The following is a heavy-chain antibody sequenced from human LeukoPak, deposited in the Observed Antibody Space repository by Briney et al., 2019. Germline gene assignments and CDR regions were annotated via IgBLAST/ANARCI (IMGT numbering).Heavy chain of an antibody. D-gene: IGHD2-2*01. CDR2: INPSGGST. CDR1: GYTFTSYY. Sequence: ASVKVSCKASGYTFTSYYMHWVRQAPGQGLEWMGIINPSGGSTSYAQKFQGRVTMTRDTSTSTVYMELSSLRSEDTAVYYCARGANIVVVPAATLPYYYYGMDVWGQGTTVTVSS. V-gene: IGHV1-46*01. CDR3: ARGANIVVVPAATLPYYYYGMDV. J-gene: IGHJ6*02.